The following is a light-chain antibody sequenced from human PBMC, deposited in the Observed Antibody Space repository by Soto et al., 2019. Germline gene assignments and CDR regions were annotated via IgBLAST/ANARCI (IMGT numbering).Light chain of an antibody. CDR3: QHRSNWPLT. V-gene: IGKV3-11*01. J-gene: IGKJ4*01. Sequence: EIVLTQSPATLSLSPGERVTLSCRASQSVGSYLAWYQQKPGQAPRLLIYDASNRATGIPARFSGSGSGTDFTLTISSLEPEDFAVYYCQHRSNWPLTFGGGTKVEIK. CDR1: QSVGSY. CDR2: DAS.